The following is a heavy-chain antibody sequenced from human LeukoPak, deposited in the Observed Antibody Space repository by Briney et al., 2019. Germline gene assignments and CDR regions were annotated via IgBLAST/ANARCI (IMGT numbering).Heavy chain of an antibody. CDR1: GFNFITSS. V-gene: IGHV1-3*01. CDR3: VAGTLGY. J-gene: IGHJ4*02. CDR2: ITVASGNT. Sequence: GASVKVSCKTFGFNFITSSIYWVRQAPGQRLEWLGWITVASGNTRYSDNLQGRVTLTRDTSANTLYLDLSDLRSEDTAVYYRVAGTLGYWGQGTLVTVS. D-gene: IGHD3-3*01.